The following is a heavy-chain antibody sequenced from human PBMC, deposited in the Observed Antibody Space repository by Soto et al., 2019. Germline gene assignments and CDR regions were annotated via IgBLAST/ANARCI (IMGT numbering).Heavy chain of an antibody. CDR2: INHSGST. CDR3: ARGRNCSGGSCYSSYVDY. D-gene: IGHD2-15*01. J-gene: IGHJ4*02. CDR1: GGSFSGYY. V-gene: IGHV4-34*01. Sequence: PSETLSLTCAVYGGSFSGYYWSWIRQPPGKGLEWIGEINHSGSTNYNPSLKSRVTISVDTSKNQFSLKLSSVTAADTAAYYRARGRNCSGGSCYSSYVDYWGQGTLVTVSS.